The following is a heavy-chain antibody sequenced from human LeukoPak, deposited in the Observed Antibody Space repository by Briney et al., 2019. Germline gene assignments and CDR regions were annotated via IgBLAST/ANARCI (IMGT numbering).Heavy chain of an antibody. V-gene: IGHV1-2*02. CDR1: GYTFTGYY. CDR3: ARSLDGSGPPRHYYYYMDV. D-gene: IGHD3-10*01. CDR2: INPNSGGT. Sequence: GASVKVSCKASGYTFTGYYMHWVRQAPGQGLEWMGWINPNSGGTNYAQKFQGRVTMTRDTSISTAYMELSRLRSDDTAVYYCARSLDGSGPPRHYYYYMDVWGKGTTVTVSS. J-gene: IGHJ6*03.